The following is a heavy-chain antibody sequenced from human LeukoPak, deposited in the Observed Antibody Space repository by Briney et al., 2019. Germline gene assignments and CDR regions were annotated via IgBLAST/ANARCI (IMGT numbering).Heavy chain of an antibody. D-gene: IGHD1-26*01. V-gene: IGHV4-61*02. CDR1: GGSISSGSYY. CDR3: ARVVGAATFDY. CDR2: IYTSGST. J-gene: IGHJ4*02. Sequence: SETLSLTCTVSGGSISSGSYYWSWIRQPAGKGLEWIGRIYTSGSTNYNPSLKSRVTISVDTSKNQFSLKLSSVTAADTAVYYCARVVGAATFDYWGQGTLVTVSS.